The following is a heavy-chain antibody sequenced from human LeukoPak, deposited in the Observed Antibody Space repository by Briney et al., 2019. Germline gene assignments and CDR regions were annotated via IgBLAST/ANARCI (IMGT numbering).Heavy chain of an antibody. D-gene: IGHD3-3*01. Sequence: PSETLSLTCTVSGDSTRNFYWNWIRQSPGKGLEWIGNIHYSGSSVYNPSLKSRVTISIDTSRRQFFLKLNSVTAADTAVYYCARGLEQPPAFWTSYNWFDPWGQGTLVTVSS. CDR1: GDSTRNFY. J-gene: IGHJ5*02. V-gene: IGHV4-59*12. CDR3: ARGLEQPPAFWTSYNWFDP. CDR2: IHYSGSS.